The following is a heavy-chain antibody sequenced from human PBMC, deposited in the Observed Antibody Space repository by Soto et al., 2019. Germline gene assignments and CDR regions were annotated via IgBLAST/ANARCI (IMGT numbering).Heavy chain of an antibody. CDR1: GFSLSTDGVG. J-gene: IGHJ3*01. CDR3: AHAYGGTSWPNNAFDV. D-gene: IGHD2-2*01. V-gene: IGHV2-5*02. CDR2: IYRDDDQ. Sequence: QITLKESGPTLVKPTQTVTLTCTFSGFSLSTDGVGVGWIRQPPAKALEWLALIYRDDDQRYSPSLKTRLTITKDTSKNLVVLTMTNMDSVDTATYYCAHAYGGTSWPNNAFDVWGQGTVVSVSS.